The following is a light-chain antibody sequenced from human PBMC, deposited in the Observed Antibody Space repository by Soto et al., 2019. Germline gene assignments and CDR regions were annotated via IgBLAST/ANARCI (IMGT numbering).Light chain of an antibody. CDR3: EQYNYWPLS. Sequence: EIVMTQSPATLSVSPGERATLSCRASQTVNNNLAWYQQKPGQAPRLLIYGASARATGIPARFSGCGSGTGFTINISGPQSEAGSVYYGEQYNYWPLSLGGGTRVDIK. J-gene: IGKJ4*01. V-gene: IGKV3-15*01. CDR1: QTVNNN. CDR2: GAS.